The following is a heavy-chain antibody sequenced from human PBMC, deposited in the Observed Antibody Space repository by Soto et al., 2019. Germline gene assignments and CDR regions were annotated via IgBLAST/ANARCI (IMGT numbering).Heavy chain of an antibody. CDR1: GGSISSRGYY. V-gene: IGHV4-39*01. J-gene: IGHJ5*02. CDR2: IYYSGST. CDR3: ATSNWFDP. Sequence: QLQLQESGPGLVKPSETLSLTCTVSGGSISSRGYYWGWVRQPPGKGLEWIGTIYYSGSTYSNPSLNSRVTISVDTSKNQSSLKLGSVTAADTAVYHCATSNWFDPWGQGTLVTVSS.